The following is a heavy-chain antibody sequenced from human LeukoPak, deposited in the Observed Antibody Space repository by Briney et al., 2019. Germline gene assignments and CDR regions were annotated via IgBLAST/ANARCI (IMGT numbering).Heavy chain of an antibody. Sequence: SETLSLTCTVSGGSISSSSYYWGWIRQPPGKGLEWIGSIYYSGSTYYNPSLKSRVTISVDTSKNQFSLKLSSVTAADTAVYYCAREKITILRNWFDPWGQGTLVTVSS. CDR2: IYYSGST. D-gene: IGHD3-9*01. CDR1: GGSISSSSYY. CDR3: AREKITILRNWFDP. J-gene: IGHJ5*02. V-gene: IGHV4-39*07.